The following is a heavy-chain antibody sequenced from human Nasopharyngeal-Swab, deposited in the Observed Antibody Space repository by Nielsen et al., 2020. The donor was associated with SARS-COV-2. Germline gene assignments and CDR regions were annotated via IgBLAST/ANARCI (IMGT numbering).Heavy chain of an antibody. V-gene: IGHV1-69*13. J-gene: IGHJ4*02. CDR2: IIPIFGTA. CDR3: ARPYFVYRDGYNLDY. Sequence: SVKVSCKASGGTFSSYAISWVRQAPGQGLEWMGGIIPIFGTANYAQKFQGRVTITADESTSTAYMELSSLRSEDTAVYYCARPYFVYRDGYNLDYWGQGTLVTVSS. D-gene: IGHD5-24*01. CDR1: GGTFSSYA.